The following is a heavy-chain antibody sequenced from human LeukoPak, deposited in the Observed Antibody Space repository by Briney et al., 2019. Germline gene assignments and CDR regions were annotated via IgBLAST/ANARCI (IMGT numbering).Heavy chain of an antibody. V-gene: IGHV3-21*01. CDR1: GFTFSSYS. D-gene: IGHD4-17*01. Sequence: GGSLRLSCAASGFTFSSYSMNWVRQAPGKGLEWVSSISSSSSYIYYADSVKGRFTISRDNAKNSLYLQMNSLRAEDTAVYYCASGDDYGDAGAAFDIWGLGTMVTVSS. CDR3: ASGDDYGDAGAAFDI. J-gene: IGHJ3*02. CDR2: ISSSSSYI.